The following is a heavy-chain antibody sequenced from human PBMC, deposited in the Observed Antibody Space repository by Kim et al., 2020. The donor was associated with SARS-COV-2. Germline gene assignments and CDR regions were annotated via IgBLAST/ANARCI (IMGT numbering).Heavy chain of an antibody. Sequence: ASVKVSCKASGYTFTGYYMHWVRQAPGQGLEWMGRINPNSGGTNYAQKFQGWVTMTRDTSISTAYIELSRLRSDDTAVYYCARDRVGATSELDCWGQGTLVTVSS. CDR3: ARDRVGATSELDC. D-gene: IGHD1-26*01. V-gene: IGHV1-2*04. CDR2: INPNSGGT. CDR1: GYTFTGYY. J-gene: IGHJ4*02.